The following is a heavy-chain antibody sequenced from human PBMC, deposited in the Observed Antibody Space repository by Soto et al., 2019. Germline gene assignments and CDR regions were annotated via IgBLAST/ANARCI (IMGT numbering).Heavy chain of an antibody. V-gene: IGHV2-26*01. CDR1: GFSLSNARMG. CDR3: ARIPSDYGTTDI. CDR2: IFSNDEK. D-gene: IGHD4-17*01. Sequence: QVTLKESGPVLVKPTETLTLTCTVSGFSLSNARMGVSWIRQPPGKALEWLAHIFSNDEKSYSTSLKSRLTISKDTAKSQVVLTMTKMDPVDTATYYCARIPSDYGTTDIWGQGTMVTVSS. J-gene: IGHJ3*02.